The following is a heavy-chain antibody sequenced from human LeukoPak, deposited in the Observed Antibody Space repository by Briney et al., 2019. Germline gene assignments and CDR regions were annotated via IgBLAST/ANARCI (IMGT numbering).Heavy chain of an antibody. CDR3: ASTSDLTVTFDY. J-gene: IGHJ4*02. D-gene: IGHD1-20*01. Sequence: SEILSLTGTGSGGSISSYYWSWIRQPPGKGLEWIGYIYYSGSTNYNPSLKSRVTISVDTSKNQFSLKLSSVTAADTAVYYCASTSDLTVTFDYWGQGTLVPVSS. V-gene: IGHV4-59*01. CDR2: IYYSGST. CDR1: GGSISSYY.